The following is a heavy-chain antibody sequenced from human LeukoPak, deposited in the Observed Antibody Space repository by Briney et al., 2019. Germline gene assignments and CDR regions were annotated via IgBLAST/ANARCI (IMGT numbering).Heavy chain of an antibody. CDR3: AREGVVGATANHYDY. CDR1: GFTCSSYG. V-gene: IGHV3-7*01. Sequence: TGGSLRLSCAASGFTCSSYGMSWVRQAPGKGLEGVANIKQDGSEKDYVDSGKGRFTSARDNATNSVYLQMNSLRAEDTGVYYCAREGVVGATANHYDYWGQGSLVTVSS. D-gene: IGHD1-26*01. CDR2: IKQDGSEK. J-gene: IGHJ4*02.